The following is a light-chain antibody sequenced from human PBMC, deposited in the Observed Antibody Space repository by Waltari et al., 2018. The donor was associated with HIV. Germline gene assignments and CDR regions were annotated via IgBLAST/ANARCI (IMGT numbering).Light chain of an antibody. V-gene: IGKV3-20*01. CDR1: QSVTGSY. Sequence: EVVLTQSPGTLSLSPGERATLFCRASQSVTGSYLAWYQQKPGQAPRLLISGASSRATGIPDRFSVSGSGTDFTLTITRLEPEDFAVYYCQQYGSSVTFGGGTKVEIK. J-gene: IGKJ4*01. CDR2: GAS. CDR3: QQYGSSVT.